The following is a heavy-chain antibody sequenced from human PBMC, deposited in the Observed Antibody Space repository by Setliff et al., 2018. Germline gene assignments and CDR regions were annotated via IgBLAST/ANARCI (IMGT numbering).Heavy chain of an antibody. V-gene: IGHV4-30-4*08. Sequence: KPSETLSLTCSVSGDSVTNVHHYWSWIRQSPGKGLEWLGNIFNRVTTFYNPSFESRLVISADPSRNQFSLQLASVTAADTAVYFCARVSAILGGNFDTWGPGSLVTVSS. D-gene: IGHD3-16*01. CDR3: ARVSAILGGNFDT. CDR1: GDSVTNVHHY. CDR2: IFNRVTT. J-gene: IGHJ4*01.